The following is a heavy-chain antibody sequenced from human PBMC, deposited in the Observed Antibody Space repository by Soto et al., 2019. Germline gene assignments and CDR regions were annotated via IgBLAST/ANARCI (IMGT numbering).Heavy chain of an antibody. Sequence: ETLSFTCTVSGGSISSYYWSWIRQPAGKGLEWIGRIYTSGSTNYNPSLKSRVTMSVDTSKNQFSLKLSSVTAADTAVYYCARARGSSGRYNWFDPWGQGTLVTVSS. CDR3: ARARGSSGRYNWFDP. D-gene: IGHD6-19*01. V-gene: IGHV4-4*07. CDR1: GGSISSYY. J-gene: IGHJ5*02. CDR2: IYTSGST.